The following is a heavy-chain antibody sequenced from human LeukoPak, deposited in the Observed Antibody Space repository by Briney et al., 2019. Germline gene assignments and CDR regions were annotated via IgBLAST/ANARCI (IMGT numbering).Heavy chain of an antibody. V-gene: IGHV3-49*05. D-gene: IGHD1-26*01. CDR3: TRSESGTYKGGFDF. CDR1: GFTFGDYA. J-gene: IGHJ4*02. Sequence: NPGGSLRLSCTASGFTFGDYAMNWFRQAPGKGLEWVGSIRSKTYGGTGEYAASVKGRFTISRDDSKSIAHLQMNSLKTEDTAVYYCTRSESGTYKGGFDFWGQGTLVTVSS. CDR2: IRSKTYGGTG.